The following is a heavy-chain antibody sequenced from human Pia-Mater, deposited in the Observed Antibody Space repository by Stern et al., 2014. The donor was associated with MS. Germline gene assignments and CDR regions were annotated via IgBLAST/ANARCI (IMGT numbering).Heavy chain of an antibody. CDR1: GYSFTSYW. CDR2: IYPGDSDT. V-gene: IGHV5-51*01. J-gene: IGHJ5*02. Sequence: EVQLVESGAEVKTPGESLKISCKGSGYSFTSYWIGWVRQMPGKGLEWVGIIYPGDSDTRYSPSFQGQGTISPGHAIRTAYLPVYSLKASDTAIYYCARRLYYYAPFDPWGQGTLVTVSS. CDR3: ARRLYYYAPFDP. D-gene: IGHD3-10*01.